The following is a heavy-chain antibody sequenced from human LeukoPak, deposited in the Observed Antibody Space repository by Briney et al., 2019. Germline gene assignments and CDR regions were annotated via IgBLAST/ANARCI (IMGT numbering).Heavy chain of an antibody. CDR1: GGSINNYY. Sequence: PSETLSLTCSVSGGSINNYYWSWIRQPAGKGLEWIGRIYTSGSTNYNPSLQSRVTMSVDTSKNQFSLKLISVTAADTAVYYCARDHDYSGVRYYFDYWGQGTLVTVSS. D-gene: IGHD4-11*01. CDR2: IYTSGST. J-gene: IGHJ4*02. V-gene: IGHV4-4*07. CDR3: ARDHDYSGVRYYFDY.